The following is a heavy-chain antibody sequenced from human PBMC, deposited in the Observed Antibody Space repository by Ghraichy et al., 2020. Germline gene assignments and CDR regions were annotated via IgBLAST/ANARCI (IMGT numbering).Heavy chain of an antibody. J-gene: IGHJ4*02. CDR1: GVSISSSSYY. CDR3: VRHPLYDVLTGYKTFDS. CDR2: IYYSGTT. Sequence: SQTLSLTCTVSGVSISSSSYYWGWIRQPPGKGLEWIGSIYYSGTTYYNPSLKSRVTISTDTSENQFSLSLSSVTAADTAVYYCVRHPLYDVLTGYKTFDSWGQGTLVTVSS. V-gene: IGHV4-39*01. D-gene: IGHD3-9*01.